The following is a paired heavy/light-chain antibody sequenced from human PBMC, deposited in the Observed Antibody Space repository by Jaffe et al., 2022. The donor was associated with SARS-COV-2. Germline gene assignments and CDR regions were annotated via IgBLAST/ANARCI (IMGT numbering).Heavy chain of an antibody. J-gene: IGHJ4*02. CDR3: AKAGSNPVGYNGFEELLYTGLMRPHFDH. V-gene: IGHV3-23*01. Sequence: EVQLLESGGGLVQPEGSLRLSCAASGFTFSSYAMSWVRQAPGKGLEWVSGISGSGGKTYYADSVKGRFAISRDNLKNTYLQINSLRPDDTAVYYCAKAGSNPVGYNGFEELLYTGLMRPHFDHWGQGTLVTVSS. D-gene: IGHD3-10*01. CDR2: ISGSGGKT. CDR1: GFTFSSYA.
Light chain of an antibody. J-gene: IGLJ3*02. CDR3: CSYAGSYWV. CDR1: SSDVGNYNY. CDR2: DVI. Sequence: QSALTQPRSVSGSPGQSVTFSCTGTSSDVGNYNYVSWYQQHPGTAPKLVIYDVIKRPSGVPDRFSGSKSGNTASLTISGLQAEDEADYYCCSYAGSYWVFGGGTKLTVL. V-gene: IGLV2-11*01.